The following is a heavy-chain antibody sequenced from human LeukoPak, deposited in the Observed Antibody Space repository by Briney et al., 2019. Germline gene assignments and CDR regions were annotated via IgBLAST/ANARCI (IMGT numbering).Heavy chain of an antibody. D-gene: IGHD6-19*01. Sequence: PSETLSLXCTVSGDSISSHSYFWGWIRQPPGKGLEWIGNIHYIGITYYNPSLKSRVTISVDTSTNQFSLKLSSVTAADTAVYYCAKTLPYSGGWRATFDFWGQGTLVTVSS. CDR1: GDSISSHSYF. CDR3: AKTLPYSGGWRATFDF. V-gene: IGHV4-39*01. CDR2: IHYIGIT. J-gene: IGHJ4*02.